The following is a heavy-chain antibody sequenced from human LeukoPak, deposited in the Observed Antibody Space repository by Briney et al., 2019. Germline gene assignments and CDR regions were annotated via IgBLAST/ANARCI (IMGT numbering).Heavy chain of an antibody. CDR3: ARAYRGRDRYFDL. D-gene: IGHD2-2*02. CDR2: INHSGST. Sequence: SETLSLTRAVYGGSFSGYYWSWIRQPPGKGLEWIGEINHSGSTNYNPSLKSRVTISVDTSKNQFSLKLSSVTAADTAVYYCARAYRGRDRYFDLWGRGTLVTVSS. J-gene: IGHJ2*01. V-gene: IGHV4-34*01. CDR1: GGSFSGYY.